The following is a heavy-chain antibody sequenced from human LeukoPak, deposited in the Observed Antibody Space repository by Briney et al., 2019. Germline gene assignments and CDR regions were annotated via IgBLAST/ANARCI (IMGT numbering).Heavy chain of an antibody. CDR3: ASGSSTSRVQGYYGMDV. V-gene: IGHV4-34*01. CDR2: INHSGST. D-gene: IGHD2-2*01. J-gene: IGHJ6*02. CDR1: GGSFSGYY. Sequence: SETLSLTCAVYGGSFSGYYWSWIRQPPGKGLEWIGEINHSGSTNYNPSLKSRVTISVDTSKNQFSLKLSSVTAADTAVYYCASGSSTSRVQGYYGMDVWGQGTTVTVSS.